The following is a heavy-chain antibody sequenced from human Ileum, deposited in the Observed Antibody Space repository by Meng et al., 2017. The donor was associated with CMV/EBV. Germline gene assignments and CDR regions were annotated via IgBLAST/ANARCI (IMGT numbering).Heavy chain of an antibody. V-gene: IGHV4-4*02. CDR3: VSSGGINMLRSKADFYGMDV. J-gene: IGHJ6*02. CDR1: W. CDR2: IFRTRET. D-gene: IGHD2-8*01. Sequence: WWTWVRQSPGKGLEWIGDIFRTRETTYSPSRKSRIIMSVDSAKNQFSLNLNSVTAADTAVYYCVSSGGINMLRSKADFYGMDVWGQGILVTVSS.